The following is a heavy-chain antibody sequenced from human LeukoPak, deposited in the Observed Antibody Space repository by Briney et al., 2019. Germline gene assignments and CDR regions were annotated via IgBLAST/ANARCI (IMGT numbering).Heavy chain of an antibody. V-gene: IGHV1-2*02. Sequence: ASVKVSCKASGYTFTGYYMHWVRQAPGQGLEWMGWINPNSGGTNYAQKFQGRVTMTRDTSISTAYMELSRLRSDDTAVYYCARGHYEVDGPNFDYWDQGTLVTVSS. CDR1: GYTFTGYY. D-gene: IGHD4-17*01. CDR2: INPNSGGT. J-gene: IGHJ4*02. CDR3: ARGHYEVDGPNFDY.